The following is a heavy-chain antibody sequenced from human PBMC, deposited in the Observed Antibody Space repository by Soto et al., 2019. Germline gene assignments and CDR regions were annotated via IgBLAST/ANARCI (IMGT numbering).Heavy chain of an antibody. CDR1: GFTFSSYE. J-gene: IGHJ4*02. D-gene: IGHD3-3*01. CDR2: ISSSGSTI. CDR3: ARGALSGYYTPDFDY. Sequence: GGSLRLSGAASGFTFSSYEMNWVRQAPGKGLEWVSYISSSGSTIYYADSVKGRFTISRDNAENSLYLQMNSLRAEDTAVYYCARGALSGYYTPDFDYWGQGTLVTVSA. V-gene: IGHV3-48*03.